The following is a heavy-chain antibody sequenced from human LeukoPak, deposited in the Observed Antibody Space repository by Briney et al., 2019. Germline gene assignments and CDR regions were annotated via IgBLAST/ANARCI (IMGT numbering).Heavy chain of an antibody. CDR2: LYADGET. Sequence: QTGGSLRLSCAASGITVSSNYMSWVRQAPGKGLEWVSMLYADGETHYADSARGRFTISRDNSKNTVYLQMTSLRADDTAVYYCARWYCGSNCYYDYWGQGTLVTVSS. D-gene: IGHD1-26*01. CDR1: GITVSSNY. CDR3: ARWYCGSNCYYDY. V-gene: IGHV3-53*01. J-gene: IGHJ4*02.